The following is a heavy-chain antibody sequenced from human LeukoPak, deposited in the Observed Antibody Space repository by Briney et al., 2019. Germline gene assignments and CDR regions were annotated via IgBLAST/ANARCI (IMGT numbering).Heavy chain of an antibody. CDR2: IGGTHSNI. CDR3: ARDRDYAFDS. Sequence: GGSLRLSCAASGFTFSSYAMHWVRQAPGKGLEWVSYIGGTHSNIYYADSVKGRFTISRDDAKNSLYLQMNSLRDEDTAVYYCARDRDYAFDSWGQGTLVTVSS. CDR1: GFTFSSYA. J-gene: IGHJ4*02. D-gene: IGHD4-17*01. V-gene: IGHV3-48*02.